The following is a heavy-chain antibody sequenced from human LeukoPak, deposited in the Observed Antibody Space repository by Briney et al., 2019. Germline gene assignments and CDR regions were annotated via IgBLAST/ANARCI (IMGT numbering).Heavy chain of an antibody. CDR1: GDSVYNNRAA. Sequence: SQTLSLTCAISGDSVYNNRAAWNWIRQSPSRGLEWLGRTYYRSKWYNDYAVSVKSRVTINPDTSKNQFSLQLNSVTPEDTAIYYCAKEVVSRISSWYYFDYWGQGTLVTVSS. J-gene: IGHJ4*02. CDR2: TYYRSKWYN. D-gene: IGHD6-13*01. CDR3: AKEVVSRISSWYYFDY. V-gene: IGHV6-1*01.